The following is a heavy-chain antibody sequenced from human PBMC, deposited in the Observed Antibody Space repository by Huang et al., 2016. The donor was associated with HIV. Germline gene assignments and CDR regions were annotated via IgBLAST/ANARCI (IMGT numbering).Heavy chain of an antibody. CDR1: GGSINTGPYY. J-gene: IGHJ2*01. V-gene: IGHV4-39*01. CDR3: ARNHDFWRGRMFAISYFDV. D-gene: IGHD3-3*01. Sequence: QMRFQESGPGLVKPSGTLSLTCNVSGGSINTGPYYWGWIRQPPGKGLEWVGSLYYTGKMHCVPSLKDLLTMSADTSKNQFSLNLSSVTAADTAIYYCARNHDFWRGRMFAISYFDVWGRDTLVTVAS. CDR2: LYYTGKM.